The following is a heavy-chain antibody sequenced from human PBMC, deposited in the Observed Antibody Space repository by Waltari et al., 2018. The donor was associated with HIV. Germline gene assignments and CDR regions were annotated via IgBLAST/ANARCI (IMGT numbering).Heavy chain of an antibody. CDR1: GGSISSNSDY. J-gene: IGHJ5*02. Sequence: QLQLQESGPGLVKPSETVSLICTVSGGSISSNSDYWGWIRQPPGKGLEWIGSVYYSGSTYYNPSLKSRVTISVDTPKNHFSLKLTSMTATDSAVYYCARGYCSSRACYTGSWFDPWGQGTLVTVSS. V-gene: IGHV4-39*02. CDR3: ARGYCSSRACYTGSWFDP. CDR2: VYYSGST. D-gene: IGHD2-8*01.